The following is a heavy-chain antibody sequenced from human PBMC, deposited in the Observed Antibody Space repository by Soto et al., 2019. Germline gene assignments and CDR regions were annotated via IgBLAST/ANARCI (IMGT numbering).Heavy chain of an antibody. CDR2: IYYSGST. CDR3: ARHSRDSSGSRLFDY. V-gene: IGHV4-59*08. D-gene: IGHD6-19*01. CDR1: GGSISSYY. J-gene: IGHJ4*02. Sequence: SETLSLTCTVSGGSISSYYWSWIRQPPGKGLEWIGYIYYSGSTNYNPSLKSRVTISVDTSKNQFSLKLSSVTAADTAAYYCARHSRDSSGSRLFDYWGQGTLVTVSS.